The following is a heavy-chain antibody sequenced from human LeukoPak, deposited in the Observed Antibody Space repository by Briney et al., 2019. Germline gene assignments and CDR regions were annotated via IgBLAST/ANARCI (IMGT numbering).Heavy chain of an antibody. CDR1: GFTFSSYE. CDR2: ISNSGITI. V-gene: IGHV3-48*03. J-gene: IGHJ4*02. Sequence: GGSLRLSCAASGFTFSSYEMTWVRQAPGRGLEWVSFISNSGITIYYADSVKGRFTISRDNAKNSLYLQMNGLRAEDTAVYYCAGRGGPPRYFDYWGQGTLVTVSS. CDR3: AGRGGPPRYFDY.